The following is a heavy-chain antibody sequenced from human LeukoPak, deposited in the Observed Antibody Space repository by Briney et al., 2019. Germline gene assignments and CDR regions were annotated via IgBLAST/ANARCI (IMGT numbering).Heavy chain of an antibody. CDR3: AGRDTTGYVPREWDYWFFDL. CDR2: ISSGSSYI. Sequence: PGGSLRLSCSASGFTFSTYSMNWVRQAPGEGLEWVSSISSGSSYIYYADSVKGRFTISRDNAKNSLYLQVNSLRAEDTAVYYCAGRDTTGYVPREWDYWFFDLWGRGTLVAVSS. J-gene: IGHJ2*01. CDR1: GFTFSTYS. V-gene: IGHV3-21*01. D-gene: IGHD1-1*01.